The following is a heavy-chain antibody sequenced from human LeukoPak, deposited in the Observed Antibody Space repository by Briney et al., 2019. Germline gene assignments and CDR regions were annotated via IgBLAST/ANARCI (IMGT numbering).Heavy chain of an antibody. CDR1: GGSFSGYY. CDR2: INHSGST. D-gene: IGHD4-11*01. V-gene: IGHV4-34*01. Sequence: SETLSLTCAVYGGSFSGYYWSWIRQPPGKGLEWIGEINHSGSTNYDPSLKSRVTISVDTSKNQFSLKLSSVTAADTTVYYCASRSSYSNYYYYMDVWGKGTTVTVSS. CDR3: ASRSSYSNYYYYMDV. J-gene: IGHJ6*03.